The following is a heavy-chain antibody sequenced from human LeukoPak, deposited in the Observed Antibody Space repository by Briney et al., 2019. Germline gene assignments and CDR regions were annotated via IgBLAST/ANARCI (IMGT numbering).Heavy chain of an antibody. CDR3: ARRSDYYYYGMDV. Sequence: SETPSLTCTVSGGSISSYYWSWIRQPPGKGLEWIGYIYYSGSTNYSPSLKSRVTISVDTSKNQFSLKLSSVTAADTAVYYCARRSDYYYYGMDVWGQGTTVTVSS. D-gene: IGHD3-3*01. CDR2: IYYSGST. V-gene: IGHV4-59*01. J-gene: IGHJ6*02. CDR1: GGSISSYY.